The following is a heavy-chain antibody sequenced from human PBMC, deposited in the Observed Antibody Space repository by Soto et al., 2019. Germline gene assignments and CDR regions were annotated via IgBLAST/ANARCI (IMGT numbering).Heavy chain of an antibody. CDR2: IYHSGST. D-gene: IGHD3-10*01. J-gene: IGHJ4*02. Sequence: SETLSLTCAVYGGSISSSNWWSWVRQPPGKGLEWIGEIYHSGSTNYNPSLKSRVTISVDKSKNQFSLKLSSVTAADTAVYYCASKMYYYGSGSYDYWGQGTLVTVSS. CDR3: ASKMYYYGSGSYDY. CDR1: GGSISSSNW. V-gene: IGHV4-4*02.